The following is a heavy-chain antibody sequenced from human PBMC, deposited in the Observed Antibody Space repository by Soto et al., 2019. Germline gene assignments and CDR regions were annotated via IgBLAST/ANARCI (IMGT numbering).Heavy chain of an antibody. J-gene: IGHJ4*02. CDR1: GGSISSYY. CDR3: ASVSIRGGDYVEYFDY. V-gene: IGHV4-4*07. D-gene: IGHD4-17*01. Sequence: SETLSLTCTVSGGSISSYYWSWIRQPAGKGLEWIGRIYTSGSTTSNPSLKSRVTMSVDTSKNQFSLKLSSVTAADTAVYYCASVSIRGGDYVEYFDYWGQGTLVTVSS. CDR2: IYTSGST.